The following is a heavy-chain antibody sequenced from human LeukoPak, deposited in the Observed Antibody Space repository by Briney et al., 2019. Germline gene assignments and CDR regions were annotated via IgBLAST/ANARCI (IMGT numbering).Heavy chain of an antibody. V-gene: IGHV4-30-4*08. Sequence: SQTLSLTCTVSGGSISSGDYYWSWIRQPPGKGLEWIGYIYYSGSTYYNPSLKSRVTISVDTSKNQFSLKLSSVTAADTAVYYCAIEILELRAFDIWGQGTMVTVSS. CDR3: AIEILELRAFDI. CDR2: IYYSGST. D-gene: IGHD1-26*01. J-gene: IGHJ3*02. CDR1: GGSISSGDYY.